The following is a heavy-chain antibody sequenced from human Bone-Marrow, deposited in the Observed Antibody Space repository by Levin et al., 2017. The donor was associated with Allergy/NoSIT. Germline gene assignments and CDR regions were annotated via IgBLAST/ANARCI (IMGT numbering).Heavy chain of an antibody. CDR2: INHSGNT. V-gene: IGHV4-34*01. CDR1: GGSFSAYY. J-gene: IGHJ5*02. D-gene: IGHD2-15*01. CDR3: ARARYGCSGGSCYSASFDP. Sequence: SETLSLTCAVYGGSFSAYYWSWIRQPPGKGLEWIGEINHSGNTNYNPSLKSRVTISVDTSKNQFSLKLSSVTAADTAGYYCARARYGCSGGSCYSASFDPWGQGTLVTVAS.